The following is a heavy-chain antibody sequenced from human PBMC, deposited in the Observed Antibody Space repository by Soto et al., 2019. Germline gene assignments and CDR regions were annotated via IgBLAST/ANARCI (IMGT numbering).Heavy chain of an antibody. V-gene: IGHV4-39*01. J-gene: IGHJ5*02. CDR2: ISYSGST. CDR3: ARHASSYNWFDP. CDR1: GGSITSTTSY. Sequence: QLQLQESGPGLVTPSETLSLTCAVSGGSITSTTSYWGWIRQPPGKGLEWIGSISYSGSTYYNPSLKSRVTISIDTSKNQFSLKLTYVIAADAPVYYCARHASSYNWFDPWGQGILVTVSS.